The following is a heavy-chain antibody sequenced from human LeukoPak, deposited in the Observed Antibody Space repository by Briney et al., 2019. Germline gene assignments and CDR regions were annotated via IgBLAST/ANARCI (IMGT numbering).Heavy chain of an antibody. V-gene: IGHV4-34*01. CDR1: GGSFSGYY. D-gene: IGHD2-15*01. Sequence: SETLSLTCAVYGGSFSGYYWSLIRQPPGKGLEWIGEINHSGSTNYNPSLKSRVTISVDTSKNQFSLKLSSVTAADTAVYYCARGGNLGYGYWGQGTLVTVSS. CDR3: ARGGNLGYGY. J-gene: IGHJ4*02. CDR2: INHSGST.